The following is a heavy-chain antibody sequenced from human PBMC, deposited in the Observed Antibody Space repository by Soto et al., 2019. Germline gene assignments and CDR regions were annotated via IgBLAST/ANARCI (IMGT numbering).Heavy chain of an antibody. J-gene: IGHJ4*02. CDR1: GFTFSSYA. Sequence: GGSLRLSCAASGFTFSSYAMNWVRQAPGKGLEWISSITGNTGRTDYADPVKGRFTVTRDNSKNTLNLQMNSLRVEDTAVYFCACIRGAYGYWGPGTLVTVYS. CDR2: ITGNTGRT. CDR3: ACIRGAYGY. D-gene: IGHD3-10*01. V-gene: IGHV3-23*01.